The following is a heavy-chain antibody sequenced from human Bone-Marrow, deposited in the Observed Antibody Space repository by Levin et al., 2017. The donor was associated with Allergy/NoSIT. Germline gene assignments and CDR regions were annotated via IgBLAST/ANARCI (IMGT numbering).Heavy chain of an antibody. D-gene: IGHD3-10*01. CDR1: GGSISSYY. J-gene: IGHJ4*02. CDR2: ISNSGST. V-gene: IGHV4-59*01. CDR3: CRGHGSGSYYNFDY. Sequence: SETLSLTCTVSGGSISSYYWSWIRQPPGKGLEWIGYISNSGSTNYNPSLKSRVTMSVDTSKNQFSLKLSSVTAADTAVYYCCRGHGSGSYYNFDYWGQGTLVTVSS.